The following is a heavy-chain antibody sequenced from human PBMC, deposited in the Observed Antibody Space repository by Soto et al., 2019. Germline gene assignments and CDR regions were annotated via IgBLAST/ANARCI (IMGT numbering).Heavy chain of an antibody. CDR1: GVSLSTGGVG. D-gene: IGHD2-15*01. Sequence: QITLKESGPTLVKPTQTLTLTCNVSGVSLSTGGVGVGWIRQPPGKALEWLALIYWDDDQRSSPSLKSRLTITKDTSKNPVVLTMTTVAPEDTATYYCAHMRAAKFDYWGQGTLVTVSS. CDR2: IYWDDDQ. CDR3: AHMRAAKFDY. J-gene: IGHJ4*02. V-gene: IGHV2-5*02.